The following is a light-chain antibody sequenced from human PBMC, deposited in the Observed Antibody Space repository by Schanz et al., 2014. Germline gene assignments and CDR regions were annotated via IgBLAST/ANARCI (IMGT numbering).Light chain of an antibody. Sequence: QSALTQPPSASGSPGQSVTISCTGTSSDVGGYNFVSWYQQHPGKAPKLMIYEVTKRPSGVPDRFSGSKSGNTASLTVSGLQAEDEADYYCASASSDPFYWVFGGGTKLTVL. J-gene: IGLJ3*02. CDR2: EVT. CDR3: ASASSDPFYWV. V-gene: IGLV2-8*01. CDR1: SSDVGGYNF.